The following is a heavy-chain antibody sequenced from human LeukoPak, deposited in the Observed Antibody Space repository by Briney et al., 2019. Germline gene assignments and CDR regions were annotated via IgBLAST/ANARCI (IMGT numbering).Heavy chain of an antibody. CDR1: GFTFSSYA. CDR3: AKDRPNYYGSNGHYYKLNGDC. D-gene: IGHD3-22*01. Sequence: HPGGSLRLSCAASGFTFSSYAMSWVRQAPGKGLEWVSSITSRGAATYYADSVKGRFTISRDNSDNTLYLQMNSLRAEDTAVYYCAKDRPNYYGSNGHYYKLNGDCWGQGTLVTVSS. CDR2: ITSRGAAT. V-gene: IGHV3-23*01. J-gene: IGHJ4*02.